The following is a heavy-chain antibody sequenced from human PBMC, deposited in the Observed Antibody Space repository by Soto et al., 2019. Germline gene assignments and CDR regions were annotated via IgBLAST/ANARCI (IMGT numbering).Heavy chain of an antibody. CDR1: GGSFSGYY. V-gene: IGHV4-30-4*01. J-gene: IGHJ4*02. CDR3: ARGPRSSGWADPNFDY. Sequence: SETLSLTCAVYGGSFSGYYWSWIRQPPGKGLEWIGYIYYSGSTHYNPSLKSRVTISVDTSKNQFSLKLSSVTAADTAVYYCARGPRSSGWADPNFDYWGQGTLVTVSS. CDR2: IYYSGST. D-gene: IGHD6-19*01.